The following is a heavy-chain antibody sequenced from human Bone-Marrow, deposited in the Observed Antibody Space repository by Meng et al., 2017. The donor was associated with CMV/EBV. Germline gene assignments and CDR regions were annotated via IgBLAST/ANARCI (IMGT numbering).Heavy chain of an antibody. Sequence: KVSCKGSGYSFTSYWIGWVRQMPGKGLEWMGIIYPGDSDTRYSPSFQGQVTISADKSISTAYLQWSSLKASDTAMYHCARAVAPNWFDPWGQGTLVTVSS. CDR1: GYSFTSYW. CDR3: ARAVAPNWFDP. V-gene: IGHV5-51*01. CDR2: IYPGDSDT. J-gene: IGHJ5*02. D-gene: IGHD6-19*01.